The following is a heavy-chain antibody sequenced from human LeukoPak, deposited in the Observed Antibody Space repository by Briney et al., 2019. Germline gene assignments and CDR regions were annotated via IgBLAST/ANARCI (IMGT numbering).Heavy chain of an antibody. CDR3: AKRPNYYDSSGYWVY. CDR1: GFTFSSYA. D-gene: IGHD3-22*01. CDR2: ISGSGGST. Sequence: PGGSLRLSCAASGFTFSSYAMSWVRQAPGNGLEWVSAISGSGGSTYYADSVKGRFTISRDNSKNTLYLQMNSLRAEDTAVYYCAKRPNYYDSSGYWVYWGQGTLVTVSS. J-gene: IGHJ4*02. V-gene: IGHV3-23*01.